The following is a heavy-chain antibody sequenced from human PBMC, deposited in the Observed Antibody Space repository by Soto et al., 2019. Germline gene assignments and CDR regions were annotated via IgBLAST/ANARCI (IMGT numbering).Heavy chain of an antibody. V-gene: IGHV5-51*01. CDR3: ARLGVEMATTTHFDS. J-gene: IGHJ4*02. D-gene: IGHD1-1*01. CDR2: IYPGDSDT. CDR1: GYSFTSYW. Sequence: PGESLKISCKVSGYSFTSYWIGWVRQMPGKGLEWMGIIYPGDSDTRYSPSFQGQVSFSADKSISTAYLQWSSLKASDTAMYYCARLGVEMATTTHFDSWGQGTLVTVSS.